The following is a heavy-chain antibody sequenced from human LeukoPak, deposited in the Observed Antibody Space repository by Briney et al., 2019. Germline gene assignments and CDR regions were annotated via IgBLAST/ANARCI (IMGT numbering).Heavy chain of an antibody. V-gene: IGHV4-34*11. J-gene: IGHJ3*02. CDR3: ARDTAGYCSGGSCYSVDAFDI. D-gene: IGHD2-15*01. CDR2: IYYSGNT. Sequence: SETLSLTCGVYGGSFSGYYWSWIRQPPGKGLEWIGTIYYSGNTYYNPSLKSRVTISVDTSKNQFSLKLSSVTAADTAVYYCARDTAGYCSGGSCYSVDAFDIWGQGTMVTVSS. CDR1: GGSFSGYY.